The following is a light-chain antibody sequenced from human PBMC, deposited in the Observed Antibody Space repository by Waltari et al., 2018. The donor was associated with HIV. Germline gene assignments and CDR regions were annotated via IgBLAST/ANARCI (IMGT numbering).Light chain of an antibody. CDR1: QLADTF. CDR2: QGS. Sequence: ELTQPPSVSVPSGQTASIPCSGEQLADTFPCWYQKKPGQPPILLVYQGSRRPSGMPERFSASKSANTATLTVRGAQPLDEAEYFCQAWDADHAVFGGGTILTVL. CDR3: QAWDADHAV. V-gene: IGLV3-1*01. J-gene: IGLJ2*01.